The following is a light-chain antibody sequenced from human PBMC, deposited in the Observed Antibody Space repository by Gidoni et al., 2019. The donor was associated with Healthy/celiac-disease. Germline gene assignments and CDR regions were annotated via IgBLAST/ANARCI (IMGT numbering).Light chain of an antibody. CDR3: QQYNSYSSVT. CDR1: QSISSW. J-gene: IGKJ5*01. Sequence: DIQMTQSPSTLSASVGDRVTITCRASQSISSWLAWYQQKPGKAPKLLIYKASSLESGVPSRFSGSVSGTEFTLTISSLQPDDFATYYCQQYNSYSSVTFGQVTRLEIK. CDR2: KAS. V-gene: IGKV1-5*03.